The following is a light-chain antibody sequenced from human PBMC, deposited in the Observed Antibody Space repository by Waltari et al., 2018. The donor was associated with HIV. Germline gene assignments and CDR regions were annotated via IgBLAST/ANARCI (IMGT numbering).Light chain of an antibody. CDR3: QQSYSTPPYT. J-gene: IGKJ2*01. CDR1: QSISSY. V-gene: IGKV1-39*01. CDR2: AAS. Sequence: DIQMTQSPSSLSASVGDRVTITCQASQSISSYLNWYQQKPGKAPKLLIYAASSLQSGGPSRFSGSGSETDFTLTISSLQPEDFATYYCQQSYSTPPYTFGQGTKLEIK.